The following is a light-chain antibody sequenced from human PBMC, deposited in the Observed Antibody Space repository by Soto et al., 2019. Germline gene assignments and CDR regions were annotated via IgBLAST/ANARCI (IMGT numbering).Light chain of an antibody. V-gene: IGKV3-15*01. Sequence: EIVMTQSPATLSVSPGERATLSCRASQSVSSDLAWYHQKPGQAPKLLIYGASTRATGIPARFSGSGSGTEFTLTSNSLQSEDFAVYSCQHYNTWPRTFGQGTKVEIK. CDR2: GAS. CDR3: QHYNTWPRT. J-gene: IGKJ1*01. CDR1: QSVSSD.